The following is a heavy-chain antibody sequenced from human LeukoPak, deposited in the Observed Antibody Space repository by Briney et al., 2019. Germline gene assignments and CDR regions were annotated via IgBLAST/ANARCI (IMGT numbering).Heavy chain of an antibody. CDR1: GFSFSTSRVG. CDR3: AHKARIGAQFDY. J-gene: IGHJ4*02. Sequence: SGPTLVKPTQTLTLTCTFSGFSFSTSRVGVGWIRQPPGKALEWLAHIYWDDDKRYSPSLKSRLTIAKVTFKNQVVLTMPNMDPVDTATYYCAHKARIGAQFDYWGQGTLVTVSS. D-gene: IGHD6-25*01. CDR2: IYWDDDK. V-gene: IGHV2-5*02.